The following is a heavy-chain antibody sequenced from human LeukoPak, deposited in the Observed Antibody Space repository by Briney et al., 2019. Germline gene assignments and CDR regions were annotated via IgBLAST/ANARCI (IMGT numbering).Heavy chain of an antibody. CDR3: ARVYFSGSGRYGETAEFFDH. J-gene: IGHJ1*01. Sequence: GGSLRLSCTASGFTCNSYAMHWVRQAPGKGLEWVALISFDGTNQYYLDSVKGRFNISRDNSKNTLHLQMNNLRADDTAVYYCARVYFSGSGRYGETAEFFDHWGQGTLVTVSS. D-gene: IGHD3-10*01. CDR1: GFTCNSYA. V-gene: IGHV3-30*04. CDR2: ISFDGTNQ.